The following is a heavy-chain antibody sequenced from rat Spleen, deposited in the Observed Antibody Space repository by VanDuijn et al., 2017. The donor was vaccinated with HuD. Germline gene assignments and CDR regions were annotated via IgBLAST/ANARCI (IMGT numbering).Heavy chain of an antibody. Sequence: EVQLQESGPGLMKPSQSLSLNCSVTGYSITSNYWGWIRKFPGNKMEWMGYIDFSGSTGYNPSLKTRIYISRDTSKNQFFLQLNSVSTEDTAIYYCARYRDTYGHVGIFDYWGQGVRVTVSP. J-gene: IGHJ2*01. V-gene: IGHV3-1*01. CDR2: IDFSGST. CDR3: ARYRDTYGHVGIFDY. D-gene: IGHD2-5*01. CDR1: GYSITSNY.